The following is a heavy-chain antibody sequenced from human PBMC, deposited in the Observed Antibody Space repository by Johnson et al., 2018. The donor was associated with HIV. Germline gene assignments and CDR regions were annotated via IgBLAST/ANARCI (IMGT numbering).Heavy chain of an antibody. Sequence: QVQLVESGGGVVQPGRSLRLSCAASGFTFSSYAMNWVRQAPGKGLEWVALISYDGGNKYYPDSVKGRFTISSDNSKNTLYLQVNSLRAEDRAVYYCSRQTLRAFEIWGQGTMGTVSS. CDR1: GFTFSSYA. CDR3: SRQTLRAFEI. V-gene: IGHV3-30-3*01. CDR2: ISYDGGNK. J-gene: IGHJ3*02.